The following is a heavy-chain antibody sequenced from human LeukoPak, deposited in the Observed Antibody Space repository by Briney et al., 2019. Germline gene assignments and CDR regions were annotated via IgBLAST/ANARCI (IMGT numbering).Heavy chain of an antibody. Sequence: PGGSLRLSCAASGFTFSSYAMHWVRQAPGKGLEWVAFIRYDGSNKYYADSVKGRFTISRDNSKNTLYLQMNSLRAEDTAVYYCAKATYYDFWSGALGAFDIWGQGTMVTVSS. CDR3: AKATYYDFWSGALGAFDI. D-gene: IGHD3-3*01. CDR1: GFTFSSYA. J-gene: IGHJ3*02. V-gene: IGHV3-30*02. CDR2: IRYDGSNK.